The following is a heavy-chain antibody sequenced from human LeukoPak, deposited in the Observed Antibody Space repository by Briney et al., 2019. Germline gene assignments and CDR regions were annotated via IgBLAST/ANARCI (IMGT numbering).Heavy chain of an antibody. V-gene: IGHV4-39*07. D-gene: IGHD3-9*01. Sequence: SETLSLTCPVSGGSISSSNYDWGWVRQPPGKGLEWIGEIYHSGSTNYNPSLKSRVTISVDKSKNQFSLKLSSVTAADTAVYYCARDGGDNLTGYAFDIWGQGTMVTVSS. J-gene: IGHJ3*02. CDR2: IYHSGST. CDR1: GGSISSSNY. CDR3: ARDGGDNLTGYAFDI.